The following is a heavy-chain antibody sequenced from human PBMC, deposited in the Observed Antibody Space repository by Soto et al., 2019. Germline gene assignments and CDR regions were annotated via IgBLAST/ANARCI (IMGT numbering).Heavy chain of an antibody. CDR1: GFTFSSYS. CDR3: ARDFPYFSSTSCYRRRVYYYYGMDV. CDR2: ISSSSSYI. J-gene: IGHJ6*02. V-gene: IGHV3-21*01. D-gene: IGHD2-2*02. Sequence: GGSLGLSCAASGFTFSSYSMNWVRQAPGKGLEWVSSISSSSSYIYYADSVKGRFTISRDNAKNSLYLQMNSLRAEDTAVYYCARDFPYFSSTSCYRRRVYYYYGMDVWGQGTTVTVSS.